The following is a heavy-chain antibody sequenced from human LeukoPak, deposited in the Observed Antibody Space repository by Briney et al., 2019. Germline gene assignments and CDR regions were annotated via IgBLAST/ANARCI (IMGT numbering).Heavy chain of an antibody. CDR1: GFTFSSYS. CDR3: ARDLGPYIVVVPAAPFGY. D-gene: IGHD2-2*01. Sequence: GGSLRLSCAASGFTFSSYSMNWLRQAPGKGLEWVSSISSSSSYIYYADSVKGRFTISRDNAKNSLYLKMNSLRAEDTAVYYCARDLGPYIVVVPAAPFGYWGQGTLVTVSS. V-gene: IGHV3-21*01. J-gene: IGHJ4*02. CDR2: ISSSSSYI.